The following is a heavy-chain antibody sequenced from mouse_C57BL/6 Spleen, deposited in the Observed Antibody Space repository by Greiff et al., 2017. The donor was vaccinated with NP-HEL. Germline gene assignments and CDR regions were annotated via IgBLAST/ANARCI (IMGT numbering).Heavy chain of an antibody. V-gene: IGHV3-8*01. CDR1: GYSITSDY. J-gene: IGHJ1*03. CDR2: ISYSGST. Sequence: EVHLVESGPGLAKPSQTLSLTCSVTGYSITSDYWNWIRKFPGNKLEYMGYISYSGSTYYNPSLKSRISITRDTSKNQYYLQLNSVTTEDTATYYCARWRYYYGSSYWYFDVWGTGTTVTVSS. D-gene: IGHD1-1*01. CDR3: ARWRYYYGSSYWYFDV.